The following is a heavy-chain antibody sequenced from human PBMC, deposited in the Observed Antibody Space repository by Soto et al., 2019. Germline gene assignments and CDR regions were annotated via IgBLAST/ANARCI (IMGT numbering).Heavy chain of an antibody. J-gene: IGHJ4*02. CDR2: ISYDGSNK. D-gene: IGHD6-6*01. Sequence: GGSLRLSCAASGFTFSSYSMHWVRQSPGKGLEWVAVISYDGSNKYYADSVKGRFTISRDNSKNTLYLQMNSLRPEDTAVYYCARVYSSLDYGIDYWGQATLVTVSS. CDR1: GFTFSSYS. V-gene: IGHV3-30-3*01. CDR3: ARVYSSLDYGIDY.